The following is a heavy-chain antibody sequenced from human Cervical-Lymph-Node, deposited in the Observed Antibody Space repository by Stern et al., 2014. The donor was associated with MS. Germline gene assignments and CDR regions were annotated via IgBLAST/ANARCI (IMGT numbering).Heavy chain of an antibody. J-gene: IGHJ3*02. CDR2: SNSDESST. CDR1: GFTFSSYW. Sequence: MQLVESGGGLVQPGGSLRLSCAASGFTFSSYWMHWVRQAPGQGLVWVSRSNSDESSTTYADSVKGRFSISRDNDKNTLYLQMNSLRAEDTAVYYCARGVMVAATYAYDIWGQGTMVTISS. D-gene: IGHD2-15*01. V-gene: IGHV3-74*02. CDR3: ARGVMVAATYAYDI.